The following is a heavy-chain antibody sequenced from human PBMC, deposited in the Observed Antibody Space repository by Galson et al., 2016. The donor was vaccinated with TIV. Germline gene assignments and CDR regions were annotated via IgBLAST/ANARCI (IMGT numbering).Heavy chain of an antibody. D-gene: IGHD2-21*01. CDR2: LYRGDGT. CDR3: ARDRRYCGNECYLQYYYGLDV. CDR1: GFIVSDNY. Sequence: SLRLSCAASGFIVSDNYINWVRQAPGKGLEWVSVLYRGDGTQYAESVRGRFTVSRDTSKNTVYLQMNSLTIDDTGVYYCARDRRYCGNECYLQYYYGLDVWGQGTTVTVSS. J-gene: IGHJ6*02. V-gene: IGHV3-66*02.